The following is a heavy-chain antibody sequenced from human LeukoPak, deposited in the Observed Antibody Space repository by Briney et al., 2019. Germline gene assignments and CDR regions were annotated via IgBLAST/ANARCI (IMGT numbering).Heavy chain of an antibody. Sequence: GGSLRLSCAASGFTFSSDAMSWVRQAPGKGLEWVSAISGSGGSTSYAQKFQGRVTMTRDMSTSTDYMELSSLRSEDTAVYYCARDNSVEDTAWWFDPWGQGTLVTVSS. CDR2: ISGSGGST. CDR3: ARDNSVEDTAWWFDP. D-gene: IGHD4-23*01. V-gene: IGHV3-23*01. CDR1: GFTFSSDA. J-gene: IGHJ5*02.